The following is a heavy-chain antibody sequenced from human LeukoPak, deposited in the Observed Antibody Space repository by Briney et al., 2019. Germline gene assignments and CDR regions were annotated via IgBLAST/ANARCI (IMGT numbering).Heavy chain of an antibody. CDR1: GGSASSFY. Sequence: PSETLSLTCTVSGGSASSFYWSWIRQPAGKGLGWIGRIYTSGSTNYNPSLKSRATMSVDTSKNQFSLKLSSVTAADTAVYYCARDGPMVYYYCYMDVWGKGTTVTVSS. J-gene: IGHJ6*03. CDR3: ARDGPMVYYYCYMDV. D-gene: IGHD4/OR15-4a*01. CDR2: IYTSGST. V-gene: IGHV4-4*07.